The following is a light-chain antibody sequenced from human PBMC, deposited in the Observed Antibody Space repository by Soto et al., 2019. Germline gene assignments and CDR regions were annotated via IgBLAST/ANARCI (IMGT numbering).Light chain of an antibody. CDR1: QTISSW. CDR2: KAS. J-gene: IGKJ1*01. Sequence: DRRITQSLSTVSSSVGDRVTIPCRASQTISSWLAWYQQKPGKAPKLLIYKASTLKSGVPSRFSGSGSGTEFTLTISSLQPDDFATYYCQQYNSYSEAFGQGTSV. CDR3: QQYNSYSEA. V-gene: IGKV1-5*03.